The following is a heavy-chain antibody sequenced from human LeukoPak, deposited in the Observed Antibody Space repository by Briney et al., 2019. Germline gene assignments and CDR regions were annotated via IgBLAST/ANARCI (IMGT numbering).Heavy chain of an antibody. J-gene: IGHJ5*02. V-gene: IGHV4-39*07. CDR3: ASNPTYDYSNNWFDP. D-gene: IGHD4-11*01. Sequence: PSETLSLTCTVSGGSISSSSYYWGWIRQPPGKGLEWIGSIYYSGSTYYNPSLKSRVTISVDTSKNQFSLKLSSVTAADTAVYYCASNPTYDYSNNWFDPWGQGTLVTVSS. CDR2: IYYSGST. CDR1: GGSISSSSYY.